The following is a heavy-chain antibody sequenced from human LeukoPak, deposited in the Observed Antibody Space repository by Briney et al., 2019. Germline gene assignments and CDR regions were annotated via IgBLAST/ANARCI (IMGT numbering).Heavy chain of an antibody. J-gene: IGHJ4*02. CDR2: IVLGSGNT. CDR3: AVDQGRPAGDAFDY. CDR1: GFTFTSSA. Sequence: SVKVSCKVSGFTFTSSAAQRVRQARGQRLEWIGWIVLGSGNTNYAQKFQERLTITRDMSTTTAYMELSSLTSEDTAVYFCAVDQGRPAGDAFDYWGQGTLVTVSS. D-gene: IGHD2-2*01. V-gene: IGHV1-58*01.